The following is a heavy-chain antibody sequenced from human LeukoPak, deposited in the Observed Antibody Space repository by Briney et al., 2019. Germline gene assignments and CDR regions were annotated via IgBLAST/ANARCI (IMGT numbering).Heavy chain of an antibody. CDR3: ARGSTSPLDY. J-gene: IGHJ4*02. Sequence: GGSLRLSCAASGFTVSSNYMSWVRQAPAKGLEWVSVIYTGGSTYYADSVKGRFTISRDNSKNTVYLQMNSLRAEDTALYYCARGSTSPLDYWGQGTLVTVSS. CDR2: IYTGGST. CDR1: GFTVSSNY. V-gene: IGHV3-53*01.